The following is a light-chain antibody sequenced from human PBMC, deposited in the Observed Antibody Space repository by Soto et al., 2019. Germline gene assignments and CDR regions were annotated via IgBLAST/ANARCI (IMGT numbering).Light chain of an antibody. CDR1: SSDVGSYNL. Sequence: QSALTQPASVSGSPGQSITISCTGTSSDVGSYNLVSWYQQHPGKAPKLMIYEVNKRPSGVPDRFSGSKSGNTASLTVSGLQAEDEADYYCASHAGRKNIIFGGGTKLTVL. CDR2: EVN. CDR3: ASHAGRKNII. J-gene: IGLJ2*01. V-gene: IGLV2-23*02.